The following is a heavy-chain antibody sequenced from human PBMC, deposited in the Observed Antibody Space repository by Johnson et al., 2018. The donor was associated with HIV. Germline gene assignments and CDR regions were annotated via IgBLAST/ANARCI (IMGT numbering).Heavy chain of an antibody. CDR3: AKNGARGDAFDI. V-gene: IGHV3-30*18. CDR2: ISYDGSNK. CDR1: GFTFSSFG. D-gene: IGHD2-8*01. Sequence: QVQLVESGGGVVQPGRSLRLSCATSGFTFSSFGMHWVRQAPGKGLEWVAVISYDGSNKYYADSVKGRFIISRDNSKNTLYLQMNSLRSEDTGVFYCAKNGARGDAFDIWGQGTMVTVSS. J-gene: IGHJ3*02.